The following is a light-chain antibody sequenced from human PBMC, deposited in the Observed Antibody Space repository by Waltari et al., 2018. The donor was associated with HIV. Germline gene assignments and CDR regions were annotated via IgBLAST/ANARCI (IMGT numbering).Light chain of an antibody. Sequence: DIQMTQSPSSVSASVGDRVTITCRASQDIRMFLAWYQQKPGKAPKLLIFSAYTLQSGVPSRFSGSGYGTDFTLTISSLQPEDFASYYCQQANNLSPTFGQGTRVEI. J-gene: IGKJ1*01. CDR2: SAY. V-gene: IGKV1-12*01. CDR3: QQANNLSPT. CDR1: QDIRMF.